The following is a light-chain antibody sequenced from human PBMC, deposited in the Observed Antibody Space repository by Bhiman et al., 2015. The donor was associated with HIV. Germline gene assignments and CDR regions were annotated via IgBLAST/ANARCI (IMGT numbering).Light chain of an antibody. Sequence: QSALTQPASVSGSPGQSITISCTGTSSDVGVYNYVSWYQQHPGKAPKLMIYDVSIRPSGVSNRFSGSKSGNTASLTISGLQAEDEADYYCSSYTSSSTLRVFGGGTKLTVL. CDR2: DVS. CDR1: SSDVGVYNY. J-gene: IGLJ3*02. V-gene: IGLV2-14*03. CDR3: SSYTSSSTLRV.